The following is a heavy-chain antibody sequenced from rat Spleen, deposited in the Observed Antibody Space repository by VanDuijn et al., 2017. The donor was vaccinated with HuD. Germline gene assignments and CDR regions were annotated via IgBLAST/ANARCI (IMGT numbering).Heavy chain of an antibody. CDR1: GFTFSDYA. V-gene: IGHV5-17*01. J-gene: IGHJ4*01. Sequence: EVQLVESGGGLVQPGRSMKLSCAASGFTFSDYAMAWVRQAPKKGLEWVATIIYDGSSTYYRDSVKGRFTISRDNAKSTLYLQMDSLRSEDTATYYCARRGYPGPLDAWGQGASVTVSS. D-gene: IGHD1-4*01. CDR2: IIYDGSST. CDR3: ARRGYPGPLDA.